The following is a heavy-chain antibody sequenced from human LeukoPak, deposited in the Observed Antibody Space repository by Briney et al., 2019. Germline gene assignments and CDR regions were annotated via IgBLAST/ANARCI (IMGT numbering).Heavy chain of an antibody. D-gene: IGHD2/OR15-2a*01. CDR2: ISSSSSYI. V-gene: IGHV3-21*04. J-gene: IGHJ3*02. Sequence: PGGSLRLSCAASGFTFSSYSMNWVRQAPGKGLEWVSSISSSSSYIYYADSMKGRFTISRDNAKNSLYLQMNSLRAEDTAVYYCANFAPSFSRRFHSNAFDIWDQGTMVTVSS. CDR1: GFTFSSYS. CDR3: ANFAPSFSRRFHSNAFDI.